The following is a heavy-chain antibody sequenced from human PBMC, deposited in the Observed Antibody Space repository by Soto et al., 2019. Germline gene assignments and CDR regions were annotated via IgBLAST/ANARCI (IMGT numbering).Heavy chain of an antibody. CDR2: IDPSDSYT. CDR1: GYSFTSYW. D-gene: IGHD3-22*01. J-gene: IGHJ6*02. CDR3: ARPDSSGYYSYYYGMDV. Sequence: GESLKISCKGSGYSFTSYWISWVRQMPGKGLEWMGRIDPSDSYTNYSPSFQGHVTISADKSISTAYLQWSSLKASDTAMYYCARPDSSGYYSYYYGMDVWGQGTTVTVSS. V-gene: IGHV5-10-1*01.